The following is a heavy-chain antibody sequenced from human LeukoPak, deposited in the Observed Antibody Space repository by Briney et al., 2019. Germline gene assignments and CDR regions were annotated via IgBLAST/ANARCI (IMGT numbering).Heavy chain of an antibody. Sequence: GESLKISCKGSGYSFTSYWIGWVRQMPGKGLEWMGIIYPGDSNTRYSPSFQGQVTISADKSISTAYLQWSSLKASDTAMYYCARSAPYSSIAAREWFDPWGQGTLVTVSS. V-gene: IGHV5-51*01. CDR1: GYSFTSYW. J-gene: IGHJ5*02. D-gene: IGHD6-6*01. CDR2: IYPGDSNT. CDR3: ARSAPYSSIAAREWFDP.